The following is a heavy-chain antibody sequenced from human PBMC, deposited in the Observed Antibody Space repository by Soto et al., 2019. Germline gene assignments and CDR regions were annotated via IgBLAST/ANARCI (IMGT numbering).Heavy chain of an antibody. CDR2: IYSGGST. CDR1: GFTVSSNY. D-gene: IGHD3-9*01. V-gene: IGHV3-53*01. J-gene: IGHJ4*02. Sequence: EVQLVESGGGLIQPGGSLRLSCAASGFTVSSNYMSWVRQAPGKGLEWVSVIYSGGSTYYADSVKGRFTISRDNSKNTLYLQMNSLRAEDTAVYYCARGPHYDILPGGEFDYWGQGTLVTVSS. CDR3: ARGPHYDILPGGEFDY.